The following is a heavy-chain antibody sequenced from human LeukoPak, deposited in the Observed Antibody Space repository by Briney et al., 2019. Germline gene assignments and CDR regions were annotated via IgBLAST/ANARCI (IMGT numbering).Heavy chain of an antibody. CDR1: GFTVSSNY. CDR3: ARGKVTTTLSYYYMDV. D-gene: IGHD4-17*01. CDR2: IYSGGTT. Sequence: GGSLRLSCAASGFTVSSNYISWVRQAPGKGLKWVSVIYSGGTTYYADSVKGRFTISRDNSKNTLYLQMNSLRAEDTAVYYCARGKVTTTLSYYYMDVWGKGTTVTVSS. J-gene: IGHJ6*03. V-gene: IGHV3-53*01.